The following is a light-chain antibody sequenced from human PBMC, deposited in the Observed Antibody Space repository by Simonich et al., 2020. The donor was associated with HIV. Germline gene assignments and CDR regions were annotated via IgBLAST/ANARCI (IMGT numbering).Light chain of an antibody. CDR3: SSYAGSNNLV. CDR2: DVS. J-gene: IGLJ3*02. V-gene: IGLV2-14*03. CDR1: SSDVGGYDY. Sequence: QSALTQPASVSGSPGQSITISCTGTSSDVGGYDYVSWYQQHPGKAPKLTIYDVSNRPSGVSNRFSGSKSGNTASLTISGLQAEDEADYYCSSYAGSNNLVFGGGTKLTVL.